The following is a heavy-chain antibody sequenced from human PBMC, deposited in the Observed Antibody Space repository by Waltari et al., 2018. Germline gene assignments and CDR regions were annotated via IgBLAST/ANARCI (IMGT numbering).Heavy chain of an antibody. V-gene: IGHV3-74*01. Sequence: EEQLVESGGGLAQPGESLRLSCAASGFTFSRYWMAWVRQAPVKGLVWCSRISSDGSTITYADSVKGRVTISRDNAKNTLYVQMNRLRAEDTAVYYCARVATKTYSSPVPGRPYYYGMDVWGQGTTVTVSS. J-gene: IGHJ6*02. CDR1: GFTFSRYW. CDR2: ISSDGSTI. CDR3: ARVATKTYSSPVPGRPYYYGMDV. D-gene: IGHD3-22*01.